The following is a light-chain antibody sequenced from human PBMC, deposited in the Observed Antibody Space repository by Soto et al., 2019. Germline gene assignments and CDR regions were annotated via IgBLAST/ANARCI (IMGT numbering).Light chain of an antibody. CDR2: GAS. V-gene: IGKV3-20*01. CDR3: QPYDSYPLT. CDR1: QSVSSSY. J-gene: IGKJ4*01. Sequence: EIVLTQSPGTLSLSPGERATLSCRASQSVSSSYLAWYQQKPGQAPRLLIYGASSRATGIPDRFSGSGSGTDFTLTISSLQPDDFATYFCQPYDSYPLTFGGGTKVEIK.